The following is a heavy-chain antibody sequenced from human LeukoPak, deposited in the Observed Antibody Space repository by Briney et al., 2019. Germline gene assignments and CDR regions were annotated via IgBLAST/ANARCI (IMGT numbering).Heavy chain of an antibody. D-gene: IGHD3-9*01. V-gene: IGHV3-30*02. Sequence: GGSLRLSCVASGFTFSTSGMHWVRQSPGKGLDWVAFIRNDGNKKNYAESVKGRFTISRDNSKNTLYLQMDSLSAEDTAVYYCAKDRILMDYWGQGTLVTVSS. CDR3: AKDRILMDY. J-gene: IGHJ4*02. CDR2: IRNDGNKK. CDR1: GFTFSTSG.